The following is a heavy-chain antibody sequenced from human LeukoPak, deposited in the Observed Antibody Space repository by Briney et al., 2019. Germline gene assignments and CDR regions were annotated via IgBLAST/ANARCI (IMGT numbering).Heavy chain of an antibody. J-gene: IGHJ5*02. CDR3: ARGRQYDYVWGSFYWFDP. D-gene: IGHD3-16*01. CDR1: GGSISSYY. CDR2: IYYSGST. Sequence: SETLSLTCTVSGGSISSYYWSWIRQPPGKGLEWIGYIYYSGSTNYNPSLKSRVTISVDTSKNQFSLKLSSVTAADTAVYYCARGRQYDYVWGSFYWFDPWGQGTLVTVSS. V-gene: IGHV4-59*01.